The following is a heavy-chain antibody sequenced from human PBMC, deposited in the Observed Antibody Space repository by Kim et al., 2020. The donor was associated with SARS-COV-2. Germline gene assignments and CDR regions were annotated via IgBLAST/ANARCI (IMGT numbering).Heavy chain of an antibody. J-gene: IGHJ4*01. CDR3: AKRFYGSGNYYFDY. V-gene: IGHV3-23*01. CDR1: GFIFSTYY. Sequence: GGSLRLSCAASGFIFSTYYISWVRQAPGRGLEWLSSISGGGDTTYYADFVTGLFTISRDNSKNTLYLQMNSLRVDDTAVYYCAKRFYGSGNYYFDYWG. CDR2: ISGGGDTT. D-gene: IGHD3-10*01.